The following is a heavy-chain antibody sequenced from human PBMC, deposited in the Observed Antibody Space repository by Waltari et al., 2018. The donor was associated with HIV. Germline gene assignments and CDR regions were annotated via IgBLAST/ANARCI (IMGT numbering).Heavy chain of an antibody. CDR3: ARLDNLRIDY. Sequence: QLQLQESGPGLVKPAETLSLTCTVSGGPISSNNYYWGWIRQPPGKGLEWIGSIYYSGTTYNNPSLRSRVTMSVDTSKNQFSLRLSSVTAADTAVYYCARLDNLRIDYWGQGTLVTVSS. CDR1: GGPISSNNYY. CDR2: IYYSGTT. D-gene: IGHD4-17*01. J-gene: IGHJ4*02. V-gene: IGHV4-39*01.